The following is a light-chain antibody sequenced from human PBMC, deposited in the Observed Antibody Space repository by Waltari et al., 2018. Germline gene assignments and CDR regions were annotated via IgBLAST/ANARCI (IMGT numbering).Light chain of an antibody. V-gene: IGLV2-23*01. Sequence: PGQSITISCTGTSSDVGSYNLVSWYQQHPGKAPKVMIYEGSKRPSGASHRFPGSKSGNTASRTISGLRAEDEAAYSFCSYAGSSTVVFGGGTKLTFL. CDR2: EGS. J-gene: IGLJ2*01. CDR3: CSYAGSSTVV. CDR1: SSDVGSYNL.